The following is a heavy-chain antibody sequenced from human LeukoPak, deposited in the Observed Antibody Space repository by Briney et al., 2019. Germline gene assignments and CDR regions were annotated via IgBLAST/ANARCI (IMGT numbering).Heavy chain of an antibody. V-gene: IGHV3-53*05. CDR2: IHSDGGT. Sequence: GGSLRLSCAASGFTVSNNHMNWVRQTPGKGLEWVSIIHSDGGTSYADSVKGRFTISRDSSKNTLYLQMDSLRPEDTAVYYCVKDPKDGYAHFDCWGQGTLATVSS. CDR3: VKDPKDGYAHFDC. J-gene: IGHJ4*02. CDR1: GFTVSNNH. D-gene: IGHD5-24*01.